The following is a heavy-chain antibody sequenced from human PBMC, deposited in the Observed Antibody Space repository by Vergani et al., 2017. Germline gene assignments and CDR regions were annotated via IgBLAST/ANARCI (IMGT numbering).Heavy chain of an antibody. CDR2: ISGSGGST. CDR3: AKVLPRCDTTGYFDY. D-gene: IGHD3-9*01. J-gene: IGHJ4*02. V-gene: IGHV3-23*01. CDR1: GFTFSSYA. Sequence: EVQLLESGGGLVQPGGSLRLSCAASGFTFSSYAMSWVRPAPGKGLEWVSAISGSGGSTSYADSVKGRFTISRDNSKNTLYLQMNSLRAEDTAVYYCAKVLPRCDTTGYFDYGGQGTLVTVSS.